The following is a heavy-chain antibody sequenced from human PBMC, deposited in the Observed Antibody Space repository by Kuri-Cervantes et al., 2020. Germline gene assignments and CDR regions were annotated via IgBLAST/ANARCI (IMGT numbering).Heavy chain of an antibody. CDR2: IHKTGHYSGNT. CDR1: GASISSGNW. CDR3: ARQEYSSSSDWFDP. D-gene: IGHD6-6*01. V-gene: IGHV4-4*02. Sequence: SETLSLTCTVSGASISSGNWWSWVRQSPGQGLEWIAEIHKTGHYSGNTNSNPSLRSRVTISVDTSKNQFSLKLSSVTAADTAVYYCARQEYSSSSDWFDPWGQGTLVTVSS. J-gene: IGHJ5*02.